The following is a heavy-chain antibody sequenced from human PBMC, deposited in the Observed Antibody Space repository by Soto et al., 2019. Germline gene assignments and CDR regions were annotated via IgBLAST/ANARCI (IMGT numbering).Heavy chain of an antibody. Sequence: GESRKISCKGSGYSFTSYWIGWVRQMPGKGLEWMGIIYPGDSDTRYSPSFQGQVTISADKSISTAYLQWSSLKASDTAMYYCARAYYYGSGSYYPSYGMDVWGQGTTVTVSS. V-gene: IGHV5-51*01. CDR3: ARAYYYGSGSYYPSYGMDV. J-gene: IGHJ6*02. CDR1: GYSFTSYW. CDR2: IYPGDSDT. D-gene: IGHD3-10*01.